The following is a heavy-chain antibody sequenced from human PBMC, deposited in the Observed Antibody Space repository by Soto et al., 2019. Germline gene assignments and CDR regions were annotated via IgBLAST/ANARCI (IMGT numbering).Heavy chain of an antibody. V-gene: IGHV4-39*01. CDR3: ARRDITMVRGVISPTYYGMDV. CDR1: GGSISSSSYY. J-gene: IGHJ6*02. D-gene: IGHD3-10*01. Sequence: PSETLSLTCTVSGGSISSSSYYWGWIRQPPGKGLEWIGSIYYSGSTYYNPSLKSRVTISVDTSKNQFSLKLSSVTAADTAVYYCARRDITMVRGVISPTYYGMDVWGQGTTVTVSS. CDR2: IYYSGST.